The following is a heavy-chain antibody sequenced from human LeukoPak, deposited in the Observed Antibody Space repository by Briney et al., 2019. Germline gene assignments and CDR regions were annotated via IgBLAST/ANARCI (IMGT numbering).Heavy chain of an antibody. J-gene: IGHJ4*02. V-gene: IGHV3-11*01. CDR3: AKDSGSYYNSPYY. Sequence: GGSLRLSCAASGFTFSDYYMSWIRQAPGKGLEWVPYISSSGSTIYYADSVKGRFTISRDNAKNSLYLQMSSLRAEDTAVYYCAKDSGSYYNSPYYWGQGTLVTVSS. CDR2: ISSSGSTI. CDR1: GFTFSDYY. D-gene: IGHD3-10*01.